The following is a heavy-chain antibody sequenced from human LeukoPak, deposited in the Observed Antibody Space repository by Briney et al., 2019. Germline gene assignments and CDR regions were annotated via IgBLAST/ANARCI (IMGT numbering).Heavy chain of an antibody. J-gene: IGHJ5*02. D-gene: IGHD2-15*01. Sequence: WASVKDSCKDSGYTFTGYYIHWVRQAPGQGLEWMGWINPNSGGTNYAQKFQGRVTMTRDTSISTAYMELSRLRSDDTAVYYCARLDIVVSFWFDPWGQGTLVTVSS. V-gene: IGHV1-2*02. CDR1: GYTFTGYY. CDR2: INPNSGGT. CDR3: ARLDIVVSFWFDP.